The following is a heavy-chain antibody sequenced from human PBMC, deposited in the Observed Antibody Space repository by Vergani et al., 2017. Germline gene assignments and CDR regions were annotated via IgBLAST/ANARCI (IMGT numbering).Heavy chain of an antibody. J-gene: IGHJ4*02. D-gene: IGHD2-15*01. V-gene: IGHV4-61*02. CDR3: ARGSCLGGSCYKPLFDY. CDR1: GGSINSHNYY. Sequence: QVQLQESGPGLVKPSQTLSLTCTVSGGSINSHNYYWSWIRQPAGKGLEWIGRIHTIGSTNYNPSLKSRGTMSEDTAKNQFSLNLTSVTAADTAVYFCARGSCLGGSCYKPLFDYWGQGILVTVSS. CDR2: IHTIGST.